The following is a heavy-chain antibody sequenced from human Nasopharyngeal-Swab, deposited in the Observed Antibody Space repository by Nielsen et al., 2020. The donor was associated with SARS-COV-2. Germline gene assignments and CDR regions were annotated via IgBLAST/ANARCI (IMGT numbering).Heavy chain of an antibody. V-gene: IGHV4-31*02. Sequence: RQAPGKGLEWIGYIYYSGSTYYNPSLKSRVTISVDTSKNQFSLKLSSVTAADTAVYYCARDRYYFDSSGYYYVWAEDSAAAQVWFDPWGQGTLVTVSS. J-gene: IGHJ5*02. D-gene: IGHD3-22*01. CDR3: ARDRYYFDSSGYYYVWAEDSAAAQVWFDP. CDR2: IYYSGST.